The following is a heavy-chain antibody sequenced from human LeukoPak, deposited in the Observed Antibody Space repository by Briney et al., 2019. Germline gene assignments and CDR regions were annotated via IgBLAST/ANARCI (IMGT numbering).Heavy chain of an antibody. CDR1: GRPFRGYY. CDR3: ARMALIALFDY. D-gene: IGHD3-22*01. CDR2: NHHSGSP. V-gene: IGHV4-34*01. J-gene: IGHJ4*02. Sequence: RPSETLPLTCSVYGRPFRGYYWSWIRQPPGKGLEWIGENHHSGSPNYNPSLKSRDTQSVDTSKNQFSLKLSSVTAADTAVYVCARMALIALFDYWGQGTLVTVSS.